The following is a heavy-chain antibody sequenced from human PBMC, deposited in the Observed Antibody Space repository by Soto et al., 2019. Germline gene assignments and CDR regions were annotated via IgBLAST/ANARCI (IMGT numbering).Heavy chain of an antibody. V-gene: IGHV3-72*01. CDR2: TRNKANSYTT. D-gene: IGHD3-10*01. J-gene: IGHJ4*02. CDR1: GFTFSDHY. Sequence: EVQLVESGGGLVQPGGSLRLSWAASGFTFSDHYMDWVRRAPGKGLAWVGRTRNKANSYTTEYAASVKGRFTISRDDSKNSLYLRMNSLKTEDTAVYYCAIMGGSGSYYPYYFDYWGQGTLVTVSS. CDR3: AIMGGSGSYYPYYFDY.